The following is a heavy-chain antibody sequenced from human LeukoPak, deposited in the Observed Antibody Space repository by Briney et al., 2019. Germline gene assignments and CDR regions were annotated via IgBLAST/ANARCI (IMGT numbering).Heavy chain of an antibody. CDR3: ARDVGYDSSGYYPYYFDY. D-gene: IGHD3-22*01. V-gene: IGHV3-7*05. J-gene: IGHJ4*02. Sequence: GGSLRLSCAASGFTFSSYWMSWVRQAPGKGLEWVANIKQDGSEKYYVDSVQGRFTISRDNAKNLPFPQMNSLRAEDTAVYYCARDVGYDSSGYYPYYFDYWGQGTLGTVSS. CDR2: IKQDGSEK. CDR1: GFTFSSYW.